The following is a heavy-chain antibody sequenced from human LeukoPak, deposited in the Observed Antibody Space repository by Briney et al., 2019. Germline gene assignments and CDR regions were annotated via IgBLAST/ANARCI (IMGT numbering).Heavy chain of an antibody. V-gene: IGHV4-4*09. D-gene: IGHD3-16*01. CDR2: ISSSGGT. CDR1: GGSISSHY. J-gene: IGHJ4*02. Sequence: PSETLSLTCTVSGGSISSHYWSWVRQTPEKGLELIGYISSSGGTKYNASLKSRVSISMDTSMNQFSLKLTSVTAADTAVFYCARLLDWGPFDFWGQGTLDTVSS. CDR3: ARLLDWGPFDF.